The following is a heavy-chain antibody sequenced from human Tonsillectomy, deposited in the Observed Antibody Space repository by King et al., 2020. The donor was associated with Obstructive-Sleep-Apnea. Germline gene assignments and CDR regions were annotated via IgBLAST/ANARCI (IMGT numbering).Heavy chain of an antibody. CDR2: VIPIFVTS. CDR3: ARDYYDSSGII. V-gene: IGHV1-69*01. D-gene: IGHD3-22*01. CDR1: GGTFSRYA. J-gene: IGHJ3*02. Sequence: QLVESGAEVKKPGSSVNVSCKASGGTFSRYAISWVRQAPGQGLEWMGGVIPIFVTSNYAQKFQGRVTITADESTSTAYMERRSLRSGETAVYYCARDYYDSSGIIWGQGTMVTVSS.